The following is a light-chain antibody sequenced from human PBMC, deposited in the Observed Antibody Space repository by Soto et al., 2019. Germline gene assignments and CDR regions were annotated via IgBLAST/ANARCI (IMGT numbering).Light chain of an antibody. Sequence: EIVLTQSPATLSLSPGERATLSCRASQSVSSYLAWYQQKPGQAPRLLIYDASNRVTGIPARFSGSGSGTDFTLTISSLETDDVAVYYCLQRSNWQYTFGQGTKVEIK. CDR3: LQRSNWQYT. V-gene: IGKV3-11*01. CDR1: QSVSSY. J-gene: IGKJ2*01. CDR2: DAS.